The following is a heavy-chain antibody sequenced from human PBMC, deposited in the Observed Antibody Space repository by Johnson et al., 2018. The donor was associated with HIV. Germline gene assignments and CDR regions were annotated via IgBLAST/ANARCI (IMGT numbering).Heavy chain of an antibody. CDR2: LSGSGGSK. V-gene: IGHV3-23*04. D-gene: IGHD2-21*02. CDR3: AKDRRYCGGDCSVDAFDI. J-gene: IGHJ3*02. Sequence: VQLVESGGGLVQPGGSLRLSCAASGFTFSSYAMSWVRQAPGKGLEWVSALSGSGGSKYYADSVKGRFTISRDNSKNTLYLQMNSLRAEDTAVYYCAKDRRYCGGDCSVDAFDIWGQGTMVTVSS. CDR1: GFTFSSYA.